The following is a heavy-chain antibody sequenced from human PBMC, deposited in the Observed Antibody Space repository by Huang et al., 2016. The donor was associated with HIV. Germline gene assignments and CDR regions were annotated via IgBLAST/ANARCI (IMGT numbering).Heavy chain of an antibody. V-gene: IGHV3-21*01. CDR3: ARDYSGSYFGLNYYYGMDV. J-gene: IGHJ6*02. CDR2: ISGSRSHK. Sequence: EVQLVESGGGLVKPGGSLSLSCAASGFTFSDYSMNWVRQAPGKGLEWFSSISGSRSHKYYADSVKGRFTISRDNAKKSLYLQMNSLRVEDTAVYYCARDYSGSYFGLNYYYGMDVWGQGTTVTVSS. D-gene: IGHD1-26*01. CDR1: GFTFSDYS.